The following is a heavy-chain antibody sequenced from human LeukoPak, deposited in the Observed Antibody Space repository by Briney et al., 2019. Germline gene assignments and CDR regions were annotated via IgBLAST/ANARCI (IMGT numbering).Heavy chain of an antibody. CDR1: GYSISSGYY. J-gene: IGHJ4*02. Sequence: PSETLSLTCTVSGYSISSGYYWGWIRQPPGKGLEWIGSIYHSGSTYYNPSLKSRVTISVDTSKNQFSLRLSSVTAADTAIYYCAKRDFWGQGTLVTVTS. CDR2: IYHSGST. CDR3: AKRDF. V-gene: IGHV4-38-2*02.